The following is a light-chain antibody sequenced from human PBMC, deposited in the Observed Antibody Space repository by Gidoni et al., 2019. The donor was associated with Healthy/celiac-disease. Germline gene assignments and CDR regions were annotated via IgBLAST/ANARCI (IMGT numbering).Light chain of an antibody. V-gene: IGLV3-1*01. CDR2: QDS. J-gene: IGLJ2*01. CDR3: QAWDSSTPVV. Sequence: SYELTQPPSVSVSPGQTASITCSGDKLGDNYACWYQQKPGQSPVLVIYQDSKRTSGIPERFSGSNSGNTATLTISGTQAMDEADYYCQAWDSSTPVVFGGGTKLTVL. CDR1: KLGDNY.